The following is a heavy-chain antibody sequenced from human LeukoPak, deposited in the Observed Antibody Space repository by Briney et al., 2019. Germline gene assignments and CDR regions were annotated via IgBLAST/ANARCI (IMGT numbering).Heavy chain of an antibody. Sequence: GGSLRLSCAASGFTFSSYWMSWVRQAPGKGLEWVANIKQDGSEKYYVDSVKGRFTISRDNAKNSLYLQMNSLRAEDTAVYYCARVGFEYEIRYFEDWFDPWGQGTLVTVSS. V-gene: IGHV3-7*01. J-gene: IGHJ5*02. CDR2: IKQDGSEK. CDR1: GFTFSSYW. CDR3: ARVGFEYEIRYFEDWFDP. D-gene: IGHD3-9*01.